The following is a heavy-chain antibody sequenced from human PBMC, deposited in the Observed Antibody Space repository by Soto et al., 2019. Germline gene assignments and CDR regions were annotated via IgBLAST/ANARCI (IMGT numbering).Heavy chain of an antibody. V-gene: IGHV3-53*01. CDR1: GFNVNSDY. D-gene: IGHD2-21*02. J-gene: IGHJ4*02. Sequence: GGSLRLSCSASGFNVNSDYMNWVRQTPGKGLEWVASIYSGETTYYADSVRGRFTISSDKSKNTLYFQLSSLRIEDTAVYYCTRDGRGLGRLSLFEYWGQGVLVTFSS. CDR2: IYSGETT. CDR3: TRDGRGLGRLSLFEY.